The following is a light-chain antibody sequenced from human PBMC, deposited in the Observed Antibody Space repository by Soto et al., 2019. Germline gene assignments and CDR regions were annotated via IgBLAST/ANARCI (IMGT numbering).Light chain of an antibody. V-gene: IGKV3-20*01. CDR2: GAS. CDR1: QSVKFNY. Sequence: EIVLTQSPGTLSLSPGETATLSCWASQSVKFNYLAWYQQRPGQAPRLLISGASTRATDIPDRFSGSGSGTDFTLTISVLDPEDFAVYYCQQYGASPLTFGGGTKVEIK. J-gene: IGKJ4*01. CDR3: QQYGASPLT.